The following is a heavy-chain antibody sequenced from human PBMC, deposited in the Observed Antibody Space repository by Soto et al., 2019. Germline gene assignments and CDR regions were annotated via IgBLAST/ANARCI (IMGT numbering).Heavy chain of an antibody. J-gene: IGHJ4*02. Sequence: SETLSLTCTVSGGSISSYYWSWIRQPPGKGLEWIGYIYYSGGTNYNPSLKSRVTISVDTSKNQFSLKLSSVTAADTAVYYCASSTIYLPYYFDYWGQGTLVTVSS. D-gene: IGHD3-3*01. CDR1: GGSISSYY. V-gene: IGHV4-59*01. CDR2: IYYSGGT. CDR3: ASSTIYLPYYFDY.